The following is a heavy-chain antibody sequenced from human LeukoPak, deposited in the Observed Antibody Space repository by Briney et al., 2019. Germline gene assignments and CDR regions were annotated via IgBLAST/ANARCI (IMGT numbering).Heavy chain of an antibody. CDR2: ISAYNGNT. D-gene: IGHD2-2*01. Sequence: ASVKVSCKASGYTFTSYGISWVRQAPGQGLEWMGWISAYNGNTNYAQKFQGRVTMTRDTSISTAYMELSRLRSDDTAVYYCARDQDIVVVPAAQFDYWGQGTLVTVSS. CDR1: GYTFTSYG. V-gene: IGHV1-18*01. J-gene: IGHJ4*02. CDR3: ARDQDIVVVPAAQFDY.